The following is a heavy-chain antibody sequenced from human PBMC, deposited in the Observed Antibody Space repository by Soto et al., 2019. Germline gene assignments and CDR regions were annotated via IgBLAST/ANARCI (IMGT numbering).Heavy chain of an antibody. D-gene: IGHD3-22*01. Sequence: PGGSLRLSCAASGFTFSSYGMHWVRQAPGKGLEWVAVISYDGSNKYYADSVKGRFTISRDNSKNTQYLQMNSLRAEDTAVYYCARMFYYYDTTGSYHFDYWCQGTLVTVSS. CDR2: ISYDGSNK. CDR1: GFTFSSYG. V-gene: IGHV3-30*03. CDR3: ARMFYYYDTTGSYHFDY. J-gene: IGHJ4*02.